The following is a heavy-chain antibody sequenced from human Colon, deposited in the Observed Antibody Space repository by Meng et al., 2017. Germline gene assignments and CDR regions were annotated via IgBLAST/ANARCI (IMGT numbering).Heavy chain of an antibody. CDR2: HYYSGKT. V-gene: IGHV4-39*07. CDR1: GSMTGADSYY. Sequence: GSLRLSCSVSGSMTGADSYYWGWIRQSPGKGLEWIGSHYYSGKTYYNPSLKSRVTISVDASKSQFSLKLTSVTAADTAVYFCGRAPDYWGQGTRVTRSS. J-gene: IGHJ4*02. CDR3: GRAPDY.